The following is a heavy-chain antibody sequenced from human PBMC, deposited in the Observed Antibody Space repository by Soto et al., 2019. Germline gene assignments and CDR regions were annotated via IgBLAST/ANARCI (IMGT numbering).Heavy chain of an antibody. Sequence: SETLSLTCTVSGGSISSGDYYWSWIRQPPGQGLEWIGYIYYSGSTYYNPSLKSRVTISVDTSKNQFSLKLSSVTAADTAVYYCARYYYDSSGYYFNWFDPWGQGTLVTVS. V-gene: IGHV4-30-4*01. CDR3: ARYYYDSSGYYFNWFDP. CDR2: IYYSGST. CDR1: GGSISSGDYY. D-gene: IGHD3-22*01. J-gene: IGHJ5*02.